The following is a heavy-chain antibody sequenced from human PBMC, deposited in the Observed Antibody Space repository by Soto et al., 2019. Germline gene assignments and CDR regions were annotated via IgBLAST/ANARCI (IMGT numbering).Heavy chain of an antibody. Sequence: QVQLVQSGAEVKKPGSSVKVSCKASGGTFSSYAISWVRQAPGQGLEWMGGIIPIFGTANYAQKFQGRVTITADKSTSTAYMELSSLRSEDTAVYYCARSLLGYCSSTSCYTEGSYYYYGMDVWGQGTTVTVSS. CDR2: IIPIFGTA. V-gene: IGHV1-69*06. CDR3: ARSLLGYCSSTSCYTEGSYYYYGMDV. D-gene: IGHD2-2*02. CDR1: GGTFSSYA. J-gene: IGHJ6*02.